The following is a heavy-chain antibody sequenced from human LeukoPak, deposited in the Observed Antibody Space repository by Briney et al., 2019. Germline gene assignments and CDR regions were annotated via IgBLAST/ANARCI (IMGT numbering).Heavy chain of an antibody. D-gene: IGHD5-18*01. J-gene: IGHJ4*02. CDR1: GFTFSSYA. Sequence: GGSLRLSCSASGFTFSSYAMHWVRQTPGKGLEYVSAISSNGGSTYYADSVKGRFTISRDNSKNTLYLQMSSLRAEDTAVYYCVKETWIRHFDYWGQGTLVTVSS. CDR3: VKETWIRHFDY. V-gene: IGHV3-64D*09. CDR2: ISSNGGST.